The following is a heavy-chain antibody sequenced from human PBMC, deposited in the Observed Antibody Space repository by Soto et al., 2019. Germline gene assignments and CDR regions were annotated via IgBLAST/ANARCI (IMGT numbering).Heavy chain of an antibody. CDR2: ISSSSSYI. V-gene: IGHV3-21*01. CDR1: GFIFSSYS. CDR3: ARVKQPLTRFDAFDI. Sequence: EVQLVESGGGLVKPGGSLRLSCAASGFIFSSYSMNWVRQAPGKGLEWVSSISSSSSYIYYADSVKGRFTISRDNAKNSLYLQMNSLRAEDTAVYYCARVKQPLTRFDAFDIWGQGTMVTVSS. J-gene: IGHJ3*02. D-gene: IGHD6-13*01.